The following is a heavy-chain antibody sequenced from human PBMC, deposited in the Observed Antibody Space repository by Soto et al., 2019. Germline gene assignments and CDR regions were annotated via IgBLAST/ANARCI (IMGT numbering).Heavy chain of an antibody. CDR2: INHSGST. V-gene: IGHV4-34*01. D-gene: IGHD5-12*01. CDR3: ARGRNSGYHNMGIDY. J-gene: IGHJ4*02. CDR1: GGSFSGYY. Sequence: PSETLSLTCAVYGGSFSGYYWSWIRQPPGKGLEWIGEINHSGSTNYNPSLKSRVTISVDTSKNQFSLKLSSVTAADTAVYYCARGRNSGYHNMGIDYWGQGTLVTVSS.